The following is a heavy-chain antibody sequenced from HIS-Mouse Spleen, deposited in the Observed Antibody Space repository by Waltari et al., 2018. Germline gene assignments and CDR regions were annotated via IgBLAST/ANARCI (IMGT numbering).Heavy chain of an antibody. CDR3: ARTGALDAFDI. Sequence: QVQLVQSGAEVKKPGASVKVSCKASGYTFTGYYMHWVRQAPGQGLGWMGWINHRRGGTNYAQKFQGRVTMNRDTAISTAYMELSRLRSDDTAVYYCARTGALDAFDIWGQGTMVTVSS. J-gene: IGHJ3*02. CDR1: GYTFTGYY. D-gene: IGHD7-27*01. V-gene: IGHV1-2*02. CDR2: INHRRGGT.